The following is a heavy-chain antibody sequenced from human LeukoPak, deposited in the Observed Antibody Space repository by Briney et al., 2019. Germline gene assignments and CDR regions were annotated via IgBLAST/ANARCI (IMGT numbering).Heavy chain of an antibody. CDR1: GGSISHYY. CDR2: INHSGST. D-gene: IGHD5-18*01. V-gene: IGHV4-34*01. J-gene: IGHJ6*03. Sequence: SETLSLTCAVYGGSISHYYWSWIRQSPGKGLECIGEINHSGSTNYNPSLKSRVTISVDTSKNQFSLKLTSVTAADTAVYYCARTTEGGYTYGYFYYYYMDVWGKGTTVTISS. CDR3: ARTTEGGYTYGYFYYYYMDV.